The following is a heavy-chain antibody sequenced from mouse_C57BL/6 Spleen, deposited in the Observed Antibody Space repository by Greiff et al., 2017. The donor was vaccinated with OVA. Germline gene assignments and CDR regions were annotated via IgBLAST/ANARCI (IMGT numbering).Heavy chain of an antibody. CDR2: IDPSDSYT. CDR1: GYTFTSYW. CDR3: ARAKNYSNYTWFAY. Sequence: QVQLQQPGAELVKPGASVKLSCKASGYTFTSYWMQWVKQRPGPGLEWIGEIDPSDSYTNYNQKFKGKATLTVDTSSSTAYMQLSSLTSEDSAVYYCARAKNYSNYTWFAYWGQGTLVTVSA. J-gene: IGHJ3*01. D-gene: IGHD2-5*01. V-gene: IGHV1-50*01.